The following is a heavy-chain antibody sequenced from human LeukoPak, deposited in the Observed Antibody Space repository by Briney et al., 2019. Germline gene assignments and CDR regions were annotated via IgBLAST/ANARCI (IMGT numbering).Heavy chain of an antibody. V-gene: IGHV3-33*01. CDR2: IWYDGSNK. D-gene: IGHD6-13*01. CDR1: GFTFSSYG. Sequence: HPGRSLRLSCAASGFTFSSYGMHWVSQAPGKGLEWVAVIWYDGSNKYYADSVKGRFTISRDNSKNTLYLQMNSLRAEDTAVYYCARDAVYSSSWQYYWGQGTLVTVSS. CDR3: ARDAVYSSSWQYY. J-gene: IGHJ4*02.